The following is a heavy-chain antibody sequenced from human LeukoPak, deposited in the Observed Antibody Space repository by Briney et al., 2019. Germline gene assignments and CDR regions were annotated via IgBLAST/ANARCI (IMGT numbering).Heavy chain of an antibody. D-gene: IGHD4-17*01. CDR1: GYTFTSYD. J-gene: IGHJ6*02. Sequence: GASVKVSRKASGYTFTSYDINWVRQATGQGLEWMGWMNPNSGNTGYAQKFQGRVTMTRNTSISTAYMELSSLRSEDTAVYYCARGRTVTIYYYYYGMDVWGQGTTVTVSS. V-gene: IGHV1-8*01. CDR3: ARGRTVTIYYYYYGMDV. CDR2: MNPNSGNT.